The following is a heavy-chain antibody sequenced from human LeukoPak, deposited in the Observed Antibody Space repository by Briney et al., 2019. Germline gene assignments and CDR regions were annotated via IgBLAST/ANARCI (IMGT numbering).Heavy chain of an antibody. V-gene: IGHV3-30*03. CDR3: ARGVGATSY. CDR2: ISYDGSNK. CDR1: GFIFSDYW. J-gene: IGHJ4*02. Sequence: GGSLRLSCEASGFIFSDYWMTWVRQAPGKGLEWVAVISYDGSNKYYADSVKGRFTISRDNSKNTLYLQMNSLRAEDTAVYYCARGVGATSYWGQGTLVTVSS. D-gene: IGHD1-26*01.